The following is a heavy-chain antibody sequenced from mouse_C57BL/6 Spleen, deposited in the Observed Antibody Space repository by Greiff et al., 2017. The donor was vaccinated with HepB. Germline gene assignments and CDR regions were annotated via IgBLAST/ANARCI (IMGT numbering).Heavy chain of an antibody. Sequence: EVQLQQSGPELVKPGASVKIPCKASGYTFTDYNMDWVKQSHGKSLEWIGDINPNNGGTIYNQKFKGKATLTVDKSSSTAYMELRSLTSEDTAVYYCARWLWLRSGNYYAMDYWGQGTSVTVSS. V-gene: IGHV1-18*01. J-gene: IGHJ4*01. CDR2: INPNNGGT. CDR1: GYTFTDYN. CDR3: ARWLWLRSGNYYAMDY. D-gene: IGHD2-2*01.